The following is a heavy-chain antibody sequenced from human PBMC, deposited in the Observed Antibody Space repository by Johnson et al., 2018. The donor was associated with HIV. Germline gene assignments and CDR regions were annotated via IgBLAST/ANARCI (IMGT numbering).Heavy chain of an antibody. D-gene: IGHD2-8*01. CDR2: ISYDGSNK. Sequence: QVQLVESGGGLVQPGGSRRLSCAASGFTFSSYAMHWVRQAPGKGLEWVAVISYDGSNKYYADSVKGRFTISRDNAKNSLYLQMNSLRAEDTAVYYCARGDCTNGVCPPPRRDAFDIWGQGTMVTVSS. CDR3: ARGDCTNGVCPPPRRDAFDI. J-gene: IGHJ3*02. CDR1: GFTFSSYA. V-gene: IGHV3-30-3*01.